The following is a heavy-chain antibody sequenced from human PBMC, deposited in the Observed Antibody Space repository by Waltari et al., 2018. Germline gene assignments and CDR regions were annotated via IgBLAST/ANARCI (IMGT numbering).Heavy chain of an antibody. CDR2: IYPGESDL. J-gene: IGHJ4*02. D-gene: IGHD3-22*01. Sequence: EVQLVQSGAEVKKPGESLKISCQASGSTFTLHWIGWVRQTPGKGLEWMGIIYPGESDLRDSPSFQGKVSISADKSMKTAYLQWSSRKASDSGMYYCARRNSSGAYGHSHPFDLWGQGTRVTVSS. V-gene: IGHV5-51*03. CDR1: GSTFTLHW. CDR3: ARRNSSGAYGHSHPFDL.